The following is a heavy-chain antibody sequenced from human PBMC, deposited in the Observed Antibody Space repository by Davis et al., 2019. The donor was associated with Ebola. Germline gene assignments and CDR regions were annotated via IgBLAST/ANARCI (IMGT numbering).Heavy chain of an antibody. CDR1: GGSISSSNW. Sequence: MPSETLSLTCAVSGGSISSSNWWSWIRQSPGMGLEWIGEINDSGSTNYNPSLRSRVSILVDRSKNQFSLKLTSVTAADTAVYHCARTTRDSGWFLDYWSRGTLVTVSS. V-gene: IGHV4-4*02. D-gene: IGHD6-13*01. J-gene: IGHJ4*02. CDR3: ARTTRDSGWFLDY. CDR2: INDSGST.